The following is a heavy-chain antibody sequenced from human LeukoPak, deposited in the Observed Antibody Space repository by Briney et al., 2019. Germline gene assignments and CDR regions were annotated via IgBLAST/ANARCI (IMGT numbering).Heavy chain of an antibody. CDR3: ARGPGGYVDY. CDR2: IWYDGSNK. Sequence: PGGSLRLSCSASGFTFSSYAMHWVRQAPGKGLEWVAVIWYDGSNKYYADSVKGRFTISRDNSKNTLYLQMNSLRAEDTAVYYCARGPGGYVDYWGQGTLVTVSS. D-gene: IGHD2-8*02. V-gene: IGHV3-33*08. J-gene: IGHJ4*02. CDR1: GFTFSSYA.